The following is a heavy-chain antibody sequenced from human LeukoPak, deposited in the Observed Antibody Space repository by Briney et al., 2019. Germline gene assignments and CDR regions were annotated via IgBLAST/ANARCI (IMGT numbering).Heavy chain of an antibody. D-gene: IGHD3-22*01. V-gene: IGHV3-23*01. J-gene: IGHJ6*02. CDR3: ARDSRWGSGYYYWVNQGYYYYGMDV. CDR2: ISGSGGST. CDR1: GFTFSSYA. Sequence: RAGGSLRLSCAASGFTFSSYAMNWVRQAPGKGLEWVSAISGSGGSTYYADSVKGRFTISRDNSKNTLYLQMNSLRAEDTAVYYCARDSRWGSGYYYWVNQGYYYYGMDVWGQGTTVTVSS.